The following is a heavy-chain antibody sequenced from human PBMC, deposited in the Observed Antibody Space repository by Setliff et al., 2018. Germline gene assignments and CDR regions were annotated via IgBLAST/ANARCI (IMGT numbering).Heavy chain of an antibody. Sequence: GGSLRLSCTASGFTFTNYWINWVRQAPGKGLEWVANIKQDESEKHYVGSVKGRFTISRDNARNSVYLQMTSLTVDDTAVYYCARVRYRGGRDGHFWGQGTLVTVSS. V-gene: IGHV3-7*01. D-gene: IGHD3-16*01. CDR1: GFTFTNYW. CDR2: IKQDESEK. CDR3: ARVRYRGGRDGHF. J-gene: IGHJ4*02.